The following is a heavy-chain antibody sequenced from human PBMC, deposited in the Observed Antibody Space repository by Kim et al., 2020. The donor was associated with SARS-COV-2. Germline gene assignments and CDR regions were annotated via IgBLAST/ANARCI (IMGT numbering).Heavy chain of an antibody. D-gene: IGHD1-26*01. CDR1: GGTFTTHS. V-gene: IGHV1-69*13. CDR2: VIPIFGAP. Sequence: SVKVSCKASGGTFTTHSLNWVRQAPGQGFEWMGGVIPIFGAPNYAQKFQDRVSIAADASTSTAYMELIRLTSEDTAVYYCASSRYEGSGNYLRRYFDFWGQGTLITVSS. J-gene: IGHJ4*02. CDR3: ASSRYEGSGNYLRRYFDF.